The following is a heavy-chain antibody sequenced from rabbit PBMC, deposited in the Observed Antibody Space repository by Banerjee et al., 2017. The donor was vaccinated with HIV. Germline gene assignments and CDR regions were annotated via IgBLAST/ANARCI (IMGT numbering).Heavy chain of an antibody. J-gene: IGHJ4*01. Sequence: YMCWVRQAPGKGLEWIACIYAGSSGTTYYASWAKGRFTISKTSSTTVTLQMTSLTAADTATYFCARRVGGYTYGIGLWGPGTLVTVS. CDR2: IYAGSSGTT. V-gene: IGHV1S40*01. D-gene: IGHD6-1*01. CDR3: ARRVGGYTYGIGL. CDR1: Y.